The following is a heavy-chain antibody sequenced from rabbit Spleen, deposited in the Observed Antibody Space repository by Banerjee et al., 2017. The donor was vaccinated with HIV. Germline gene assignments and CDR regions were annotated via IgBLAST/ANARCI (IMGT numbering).Heavy chain of an antibody. V-gene: IGHV1S45*01. CDR2: IVTGSGRT. J-gene: IGHJ4*01. CDR3: ARNFDL. Sequence: QEQLEESGGDLVKPEGSLTLTCTASGFSFSSSYWMCWVRQAPGKGLELIACIVTGSGRTWYANWAKGRFTISKTSSTTVTLQMTSLTAADTATYFCARNFDLWGPGTLVTVS. CDR1: GFSFSSSYW.